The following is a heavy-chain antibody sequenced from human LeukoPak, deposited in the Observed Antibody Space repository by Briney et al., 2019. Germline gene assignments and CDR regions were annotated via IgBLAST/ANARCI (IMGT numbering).Heavy chain of an antibody. CDR3: ARGSRRYSSSSNYYYYYMDV. V-gene: IGHV4-34*01. J-gene: IGHJ6*03. D-gene: IGHD6-6*01. CDR2: INHSGSS. CDR1: GGSFSGYY. Sequence: SETLSLTCAVYGGSFSGYYWSWIRQPPGKGLEWIGEINHSGSSNYNPSLKSRVTISVDTSKNQFSLKLSSVTAADTAVYYCARGSRRYSSSSNYYYYYMDVWGKGTTVTVSS.